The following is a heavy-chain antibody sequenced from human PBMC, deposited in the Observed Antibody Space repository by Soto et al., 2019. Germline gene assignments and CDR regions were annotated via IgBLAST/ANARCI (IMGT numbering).Heavy chain of an antibody. CDR1: GYIFTGYF. J-gene: IGHJ6*02. V-gene: IGHV1-2*02. CDR2: IHPNTSAT. Sequence: AAVQGSCKASGYIFTGYFIQWLRQAPGQGLEWIGWIHPNTSATNYAQTFQGRVTMTRDPSLGAAYMELTSRRPDDTALYDCARSTRGLDHYYGIDGRGQGTP. CDR3: ARSTRGLDHYYGIDG.